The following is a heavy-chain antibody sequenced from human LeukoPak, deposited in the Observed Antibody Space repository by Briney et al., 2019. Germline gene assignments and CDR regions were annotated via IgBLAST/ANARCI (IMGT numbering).Heavy chain of an antibody. V-gene: IGHV3-23*01. Sequence: GGSLRLSCAASGFTFDIYGMSWVRQGPGKGLEWVSTISGGAGNTYYADSVKGRFTISRDNAKNSLYLQMNSLRAEDTALYYCARYGGNAFDVWGQGTMVTVSS. CDR2: ISGGAGNT. CDR3: ARYGGNAFDV. D-gene: IGHD5-12*01. CDR1: GFTFDIYG. J-gene: IGHJ3*01.